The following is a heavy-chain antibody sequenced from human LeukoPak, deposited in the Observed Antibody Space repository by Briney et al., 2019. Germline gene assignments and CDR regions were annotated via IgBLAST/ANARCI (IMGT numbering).Heavy chain of an antibody. CDR3: ARHARAAMVRGVIGAFDI. J-gene: IGHJ3*02. V-gene: IGHV4-39*01. Sequence: PSETLSLTCTVSGDSITNNNCYWGWVRQPPGKGLEWIASIYYSGSSYYNPSLKSRVTMSVDTSKNQFSLKLSSVTAADTAVYYCARHARAAMVRGVIGAFDIWGQGTMVTVSS. D-gene: IGHD3-10*01. CDR1: GDSITNNNCY. CDR2: IYYSGSS.